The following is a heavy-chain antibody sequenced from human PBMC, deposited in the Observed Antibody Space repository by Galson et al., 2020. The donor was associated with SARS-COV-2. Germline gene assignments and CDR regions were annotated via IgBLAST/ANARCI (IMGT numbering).Heavy chain of an antibody. V-gene: IGHV3-48*01. J-gene: IGHJ4*02. CDR1: GFTFSNYS. CDR2: LSSTSNTI. D-gene: IGHD2-2*01. Sequence: GGSLRLSCAVSGFTFSNYSMNWVRQAPGKGLEWVSYLSSTSNTIYYADSVKGRFTISRDNAKNSLYLQMNSLRAEDTAVYYCASYCSSSSCYKGANDYWGQGTLVTVSS. CDR3: ASYCSSSSCYKGANDY.